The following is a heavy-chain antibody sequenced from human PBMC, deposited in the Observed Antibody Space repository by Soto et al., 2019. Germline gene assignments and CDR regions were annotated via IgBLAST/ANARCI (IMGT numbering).Heavy chain of an antibody. CDR3: ARDESGYSYGFDY. V-gene: IGHV1-18*01. J-gene: IGHJ4*02. Sequence: QVQLVQSETEVKKPGASVKVSCKASGYTFTHYGITWVRQAPGQGLEWMGWISAYNGNTKYAQSLQGRVTMTTDTSTKTAYMELRSLRSADTAVYYCARDESGYSYGFDYWGQGTLVTVSS. CDR1: GYTFTHYG. D-gene: IGHD5-18*01. CDR2: ISAYNGNT.